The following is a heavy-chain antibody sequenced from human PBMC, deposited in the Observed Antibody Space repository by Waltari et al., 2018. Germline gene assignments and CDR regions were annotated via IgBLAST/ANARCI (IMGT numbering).Heavy chain of an antibody. J-gene: IGHJ4*02. V-gene: IGHV3-53*01. Sequence: EVQLVESGGGSIQPGGSLRLSCGASGFTFISNFMSWVRQAPGKGLEWVSINYNDGTTYYGDSVKGRFTIYRDNSKSTMYLQMNTLRTEDTAVYYCATGRYRFFDYWGQGTLVTVSS. CDR2: NYNDGTT. CDR3: ATGRYRFFDY. D-gene: IGHD1-26*01. CDR1: GFTFISNF.